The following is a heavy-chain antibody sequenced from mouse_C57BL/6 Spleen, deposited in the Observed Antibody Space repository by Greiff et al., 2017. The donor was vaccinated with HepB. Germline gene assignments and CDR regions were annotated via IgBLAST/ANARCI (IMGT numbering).Heavy chain of an antibody. V-gene: IGHV1-55*01. D-gene: IGHD2-5*01. J-gene: IGHJ2*01. CDR2: IYPGSGST. CDR1: GYTFTSYW. Sequence: QVQLQQPGAELVKPGASVKMSCKASGYTFTSYWITWVKQRPGQGLEWIGDIYPGSGSTNYNEKFKGKATLTADKSSSTAYMELRSLTSEDSAVYFCARDSNYDYWGQGTTLTVSS. CDR3: ARDSNYDY.